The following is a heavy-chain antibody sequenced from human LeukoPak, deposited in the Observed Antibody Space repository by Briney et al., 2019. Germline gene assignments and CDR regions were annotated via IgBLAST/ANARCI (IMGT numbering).Heavy chain of an antibody. V-gene: IGHV4-39*07. CDR1: GGSISSHSYY. CDR3: ARGEIVVVPAAIPYYYYYMDV. Sequence: KTSETLSLTCTVSGGSISSHSYYWGWIRQPPGKGLEWIGSMFYSGSTNYNPSLKSRVTISVDTSKNQFSLKLSSVTAADTAVYYCARGEIVVVPAAIPYYYYYMDVWGKGTTVTVSS. J-gene: IGHJ6*03. CDR2: MFYSGST. D-gene: IGHD2-2*01.